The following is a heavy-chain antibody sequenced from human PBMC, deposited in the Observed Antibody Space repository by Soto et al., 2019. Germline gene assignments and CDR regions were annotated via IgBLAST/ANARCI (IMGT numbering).Heavy chain of an antibody. CDR2: IIPFIGAP. CDR1: GGTFNTYS. CDR3: ARGGDSSSLRAFYSYGFDV. V-gene: IGHV1-69*18. Sequence: QVQLVQSGAEVKKPGSSVKVPCKASGGTFNTYSFGWLRQAPGQGLQWMGSIIPFIGAPNYAQNFQDRVTITADESTTTAYMELSGLKSEDTAVYFCARGGDSSSLRAFYSYGFDVWGQGTSVTVSS. J-gene: IGHJ6*02. D-gene: IGHD6-6*01.